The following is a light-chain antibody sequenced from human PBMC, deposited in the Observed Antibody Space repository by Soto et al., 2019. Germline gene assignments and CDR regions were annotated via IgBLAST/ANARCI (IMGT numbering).Light chain of an antibody. CDR1: QSISSW. CDR3: QQYDSYSVT. V-gene: IGKV1-5*01. J-gene: IGKJ2*01. CDR2: DAS. Sequence: DIQMTQSPSTLSASVGDRVTITCRASQSISSWLAWYQQKPGKAPKALIYDASSLQRGVPSRLSGSGSGTEFTLTINSLQPDDFATYYCQQYDSYSVTFGQGTKLEIK.